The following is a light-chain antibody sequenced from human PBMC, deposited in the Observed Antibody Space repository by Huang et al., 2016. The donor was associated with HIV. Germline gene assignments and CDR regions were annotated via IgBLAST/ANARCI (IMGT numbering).Light chain of an antibody. V-gene: IGKV1-5*03. Sequence: DIQMTQSPSTLSASVGDRVTIICRASQSVRSWLAWYQQKPGKAPKLLIYQASPLQNGVPSKYSGSGSGTEFTLTISSQQPDDFATYYCQQYSSYIQWTFGQGTKVEI. CDR3: QQYSSYIQWT. CDR1: QSVRSW. CDR2: QAS. J-gene: IGKJ1*01.